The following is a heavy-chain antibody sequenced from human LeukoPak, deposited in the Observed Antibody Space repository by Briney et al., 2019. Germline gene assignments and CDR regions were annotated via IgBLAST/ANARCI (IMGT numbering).Heavy chain of an antibody. J-gene: IGHJ5*02. V-gene: IGHV4-59*01. D-gene: IGHD3-9*01. CDR3: ARTLRYLNGSWFDP. CDR2: IYYSGST. Sequence: SETLSLTCTVSGGSISSYYWSWIRQPPGKGLEWIGYIYYSGSTNYNPSLKSRVTISVDASKNQFSLKLSSVTAADTAVYYCARTLRYLNGSWFDPWGQGTLVTVSS. CDR1: GGSISSYY.